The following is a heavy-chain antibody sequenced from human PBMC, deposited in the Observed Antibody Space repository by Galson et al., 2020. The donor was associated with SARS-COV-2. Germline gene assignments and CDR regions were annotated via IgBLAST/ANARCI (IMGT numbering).Heavy chain of an antibody. D-gene: IGHD4-17*01. CDR3: ASGDHGVS. CDR2: INPYSGDT. J-gene: IGHJ1*01. Sequence: ASVKVSCKAFGFTFTDYYMNWVRQAPGQGLEWVGWINPYSGDTDQAQNFQGRVTMTSDTTINTAYMELSSLRSDDTAIYYCASGDHGVSWGQGTLITVSS. V-gene: IGHV1-2*02. CDR1: GFTFTDYY.